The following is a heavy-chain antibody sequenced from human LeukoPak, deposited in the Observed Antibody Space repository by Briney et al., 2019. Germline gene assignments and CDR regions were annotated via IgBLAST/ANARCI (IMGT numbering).Heavy chain of an antibody. Sequence: ASVKVSCKASGGTFSSYAISWVRQAPGQGLEWMGGIIPIFGTANYAQEFQGRVTITRDTSASTAYMELSSLRSEDTAVYYCARDITMVRGEKFDYWGQGTLVTVSS. V-gene: IGHV1-69*05. D-gene: IGHD3-10*01. J-gene: IGHJ4*02. CDR2: IIPIFGTA. CDR1: GGTFSSYA. CDR3: ARDITMVRGEKFDY.